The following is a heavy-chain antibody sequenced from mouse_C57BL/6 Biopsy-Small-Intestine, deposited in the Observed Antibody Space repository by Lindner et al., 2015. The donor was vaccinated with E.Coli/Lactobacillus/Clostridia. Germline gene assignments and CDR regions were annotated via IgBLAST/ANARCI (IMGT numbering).Heavy chain of an antibody. J-gene: IGHJ3*01. Sequence: SVKVSCKASGYTFTSHDINWVRQAAGQGLEWMGRMNPKSGDTYYGQNFQGRVTMTSDTSTRTAYMELSSLRSDDTAVYYCAKVRGVSGTFRLITETADDAFDIWGQGTVVTVSS. D-gene: IGHD1-3*01. V-gene: IGHV1-81*01. CDR3: AKVRGVSGTFRLITETADDAFDI. CDR1: GYTFTSHD. CDR2: MNPKSGDT.